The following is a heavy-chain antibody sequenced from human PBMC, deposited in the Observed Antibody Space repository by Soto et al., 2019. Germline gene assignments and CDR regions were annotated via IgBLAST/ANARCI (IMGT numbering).Heavy chain of an antibody. D-gene: IGHD1-1*01. CDR2: IYYSGTT. Sequence: LSLTCTVSGGSISSISYCWDWIRQPPGKGLEWVGTIYYSGTTYYYPSLRGRVTISVDTSKNQFSLKLSSVTAADTAVYYCAKGRNLNWNHNFDSWGQGTLVTVSS. V-gene: IGHV4-39*01. CDR1: GGSISSISYC. J-gene: IGHJ4*02. CDR3: AKGRNLNWNHNFDS.